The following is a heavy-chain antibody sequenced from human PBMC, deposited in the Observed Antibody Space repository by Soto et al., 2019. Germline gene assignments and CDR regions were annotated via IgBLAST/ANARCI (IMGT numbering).Heavy chain of an antibody. Sequence: GGSLRLSCAASGFTFSSYSMNWVRQAPGKGLEWVSYISSSSSTIYYADSVKGRFTISRDNAKNSLYLQMHSLRAEDTAVYYCARDPTYYDFWSADYWGQGTLVTVSS. V-gene: IGHV3-48*01. CDR1: GFTFSSYS. CDR2: ISSSSSTI. CDR3: ARDPTYYDFWSADY. J-gene: IGHJ4*02. D-gene: IGHD3-3*01.